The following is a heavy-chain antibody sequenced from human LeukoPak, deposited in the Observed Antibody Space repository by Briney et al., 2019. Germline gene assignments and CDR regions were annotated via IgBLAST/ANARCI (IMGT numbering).Heavy chain of an antibody. CDR1: GGSFSGYY. D-gene: IGHD2-15*01. CDR2: INHSGST. J-gene: IGHJ6*03. V-gene: IGHV4-34*01. CDR3: ARMGFGFCSGGSCYRPHMDV. Sequence: PSETLSLTCAVYGGSFSGYYWSWIRQPPGKGLEWIGEINHSGSTNYNPSLKSRVTISVDTSKNQFSLKLSSVTAADTAVYYCARMGFGFCSGGSCYRPHMDVWGKGTTVTVSS.